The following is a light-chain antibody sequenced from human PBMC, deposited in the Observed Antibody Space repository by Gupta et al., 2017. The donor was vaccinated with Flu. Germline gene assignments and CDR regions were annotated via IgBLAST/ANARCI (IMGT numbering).Light chain of an antibody. Sequence: EIVMTQSPATLSVSPGERATLSCRASQSVSSKLAWYQHKPGQAPRLLIYGASARATGIPARFSGSGSGTDFTLTITSRQSEDFAIYYCQQYNNWAEFTFGQGTKMEIK. J-gene: IGKJ2*01. CDR2: GAS. V-gene: IGKV3-15*01. CDR3: QQYNNWAEFT. CDR1: QSVSSK.